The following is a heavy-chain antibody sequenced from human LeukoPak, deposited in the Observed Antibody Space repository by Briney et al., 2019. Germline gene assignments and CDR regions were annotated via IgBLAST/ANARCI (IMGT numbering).Heavy chain of an antibody. J-gene: IGHJ3*02. Sequence: SETLSLTCTVSGGSISSTNYYWGWIRQPPGKGLEWIGSIYYSGSTYYNPSLKSRVTISVDTSKNHFSPKLSSVTAADTAVYYCAKDTFYIVLRSEVAFDIWGQGTMVTVSS. D-gene: IGHD2-8*01. CDR2: IYYSGST. CDR1: GGSISSTNYY. CDR3: AKDTFYIVLRSEVAFDI. V-gene: IGHV4-39*07.